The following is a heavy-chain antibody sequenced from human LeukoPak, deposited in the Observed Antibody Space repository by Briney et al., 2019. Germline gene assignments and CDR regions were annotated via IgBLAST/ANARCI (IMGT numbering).Heavy chain of an antibody. J-gene: IGHJ1*01. CDR3: ARSAADRSTSLYFQH. D-gene: IGHD2/OR15-2a*01. CDR2: IYPGDSDT. CDR1: GFSFTSFW. V-gene: IGHV5-51*01. Sequence: GASLKISCKGSGFSFTSFWIGWVRQMPGKDLEWKGIIYPGDSDTRYSPSFQGQVTISADRSTSTAYLQWSRLKASDTAIYYCARSAADRSTSLYFQHWGQGTLVTVSS.